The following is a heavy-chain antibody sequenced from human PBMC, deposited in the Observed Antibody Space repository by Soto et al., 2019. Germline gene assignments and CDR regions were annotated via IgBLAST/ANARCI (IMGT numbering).Heavy chain of an antibody. CDR2: IKTDGSII. Sequence: EVQLVESGGGLVQPGGSLRLSCAASGFSFSSYWMHWVSQAPGKWLVWVSRIKTDGSIITYADSVKGRFTISRDNAKNTLYLQMNPLRAEDTAVYYCARVGQGAWYFDLWGRGTLVTVSS. J-gene: IGHJ2*01. V-gene: IGHV3-74*01. CDR1: GFSFSSYW. D-gene: IGHD1-26*01. CDR3: ARVGQGAWYFDL.